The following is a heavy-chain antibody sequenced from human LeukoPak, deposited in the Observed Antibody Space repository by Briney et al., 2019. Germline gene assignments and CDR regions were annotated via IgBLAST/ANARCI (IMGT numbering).Heavy chain of an antibody. D-gene: IGHD3-10*01. V-gene: IGHV4-34*01. J-gene: IGHJ4*02. CDR2: INHSGST. Sequence: SETLSLTCAVYGGSFSGYYWSWIRQPPGKGLEWIGEINHSGSTNYNPSLKSRVTISVDTSKNRFSLKLSSVTAADTAVYYCARDAFGEKDYWGQGTLVTVSS. CDR1: GGSFSGYY. CDR3: ARDAFGEKDY.